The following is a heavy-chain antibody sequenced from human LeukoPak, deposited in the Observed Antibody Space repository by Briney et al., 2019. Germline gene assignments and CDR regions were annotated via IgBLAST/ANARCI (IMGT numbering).Heavy chain of an antibody. J-gene: IGHJ6*03. D-gene: IGHD2-15*01. CDR3: ATAQDPSLLPYYYYYMDV. CDR1: GYTFTDYY. V-gene: IGHV1-69-2*01. Sequence: VATVKISCKVSGYTFTDYYMHWVQQAPGKGLEWMGLVDPEDGETIYAEKFQGRVTITADTSTDTAYMELSSLRSEDTAVYCCATAQDPSLLPYYYYYMDVWGKGTTVTVSS. CDR2: VDPEDGET.